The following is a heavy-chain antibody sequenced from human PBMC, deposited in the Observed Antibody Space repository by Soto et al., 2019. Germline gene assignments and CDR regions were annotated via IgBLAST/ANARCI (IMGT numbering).Heavy chain of an antibody. V-gene: IGHV6-1*01. CDR2: TYYRSQWYN. D-gene: IGHD3-22*01. Sequence: SQTLSLTCAISGDSVSSNSAAWNWIRQSPSRGLEWLGRTYYRSQWYNDYAVSVKSRITINPDTSKNQFSLQLYSVTLEDTAVYYCARDGYSDSSSYYYAWFVPWGQGILVTVSS. CDR1: GDSVSSNSAA. CDR3: ARDGYSDSSSYYYAWFVP. J-gene: IGHJ5*02.